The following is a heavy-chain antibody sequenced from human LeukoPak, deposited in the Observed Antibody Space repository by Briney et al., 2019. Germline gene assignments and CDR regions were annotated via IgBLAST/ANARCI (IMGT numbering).Heavy chain of an antibody. V-gene: IGHV3-23*01. CDR1: GFTFSSYA. Sequence: GGSLRLSCAASGFTFSSYAMSWVRQPPGRGLEWVAYVSGSGVGTYYADSVRGPFTISRDNSENTLYLQMNSLRAEDTAVYYCAKSGFRESERRSWFDPWGQGTLVTVSS. CDR3: AKSGFRESERRSWFDP. D-gene: IGHD1-1*01. J-gene: IGHJ5*02. CDR2: VSGSGVGT.